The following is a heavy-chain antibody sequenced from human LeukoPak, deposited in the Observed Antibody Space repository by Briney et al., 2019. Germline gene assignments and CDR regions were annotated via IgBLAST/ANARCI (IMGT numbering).Heavy chain of an antibody. CDR1: GFTFSSYW. J-gene: IGHJ5*02. CDR2: IKQDGSEK. V-gene: IGHV3-7*01. D-gene: IGHD3-22*01. CDR3: ARGLYGDYYDSSGYYS. Sequence: GGSLRLSCAASGFTFSSYWMSWVRQAPGKGLEWVANIKQDGSEKYYVDSVKGRFTISRDNAKNSLYLQMNSLRAEDTAVYYCARGLYGDYYDSSGYYSWGQGTLVTVSS.